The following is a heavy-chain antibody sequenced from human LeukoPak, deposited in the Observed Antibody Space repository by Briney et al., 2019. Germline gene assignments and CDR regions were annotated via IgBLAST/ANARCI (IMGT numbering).Heavy chain of an antibody. Sequence: GGSLRLSCAASGFTFSSYGMHWVRQAPGKGLEWVAFIRYDGSNKYYADSVKGRFTISRDNPKNTLYLQMNSLRAEDTAVYYCAKDLDWVVPAAMHYWGQGTLVTVSS. V-gene: IGHV3-30*02. CDR2: IRYDGSNK. D-gene: IGHD2-2*01. J-gene: IGHJ4*02. CDR1: GFTFSSYG. CDR3: AKDLDWVVPAAMHY.